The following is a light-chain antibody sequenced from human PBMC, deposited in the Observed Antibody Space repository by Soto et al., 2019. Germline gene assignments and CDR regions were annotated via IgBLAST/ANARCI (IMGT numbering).Light chain of an antibody. CDR3: QQYDSWPRT. J-gene: IGKJ1*01. Sequence: EIVMTQSPGTLSVSPGERATLSCRASQSVSINLAWYQQKPGQAPRLLIYGASGRATGTPDRFSGGGSGTEFFLTISSLQSEDFAVYHCQQYDSWPRTLGQGTKVDIK. V-gene: IGKV3D-15*01. CDR1: QSVSIN. CDR2: GAS.